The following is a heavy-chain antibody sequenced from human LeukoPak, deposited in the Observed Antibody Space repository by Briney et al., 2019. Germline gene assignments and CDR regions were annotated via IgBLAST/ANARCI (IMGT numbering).Heavy chain of an antibody. CDR1: GGSISSYY. V-gene: IGHV4-59*08. CDR2: IYYSGST. Sequence: SETLSLTCTVSGGSISSYYWSWIRQPPGKGLEWIGYIYYSGSTNYNPSLKSRVTISVDTSKNQFSLKLSSVTAADTAVYYCARTSLYYDILTGYYDWDYYGMDVWGQGTTVTVSS. CDR3: ARTSLYYDILTGYYDWDYYGMDV. J-gene: IGHJ6*02. D-gene: IGHD3-9*01.